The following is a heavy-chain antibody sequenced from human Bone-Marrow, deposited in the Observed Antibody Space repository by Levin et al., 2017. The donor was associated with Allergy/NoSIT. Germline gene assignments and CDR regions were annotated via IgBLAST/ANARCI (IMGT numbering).Heavy chain of an antibody. CDR3: ARAFTKWETLISDY. V-gene: IGHV1-46*01. Sequence: PGESLKISCKASGYSFSSHYMHWLRQAPGQGPEWMGMINPADESTRYAQNFQDRLTLTRDTSTNTVYMEVSSLRSEDTAVYYCARAFTKWETLISDYWGQGTLVIVSS. CDR2: INPADEST. D-gene: IGHD1-26*01. CDR1: GYSFSSHY. J-gene: IGHJ4*02.